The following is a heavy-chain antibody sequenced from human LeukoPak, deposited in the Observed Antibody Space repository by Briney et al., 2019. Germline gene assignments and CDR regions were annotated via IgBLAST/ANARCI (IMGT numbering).Heavy chain of an antibody. D-gene: IGHD3-9*01. V-gene: IGHV4-39*01. Sequence: SETLSLTCTVSGGSIRSSSHYWGWIRQPPGKGLEWIGNIYYSGNTYYNPSLKSQVTISADTSTNQFSLKLSSVTAADTAVYYCARHILTGYLVDYWGQGTLVTVSS. CDR1: GGSIRSSSHY. CDR3: ARHILTGYLVDY. J-gene: IGHJ4*02. CDR2: IYYSGNT.